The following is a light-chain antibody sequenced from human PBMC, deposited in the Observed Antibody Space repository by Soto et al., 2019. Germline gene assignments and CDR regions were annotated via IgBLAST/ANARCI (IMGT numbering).Light chain of an antibody. CDR1: QSLSSTY. Sequence: EIVLTQSPGTLSLSPGERVTLSCRASQSLSSTYLAWYQQKRGQAPRLLIYGASFRATGIPDRFSGSASGTDFTLSISRLEPEDSAVYFCQQYGGSPYTFGQGTKLEIK. V-gene: IGKV3-20*01. CDR2: GAS. CDR3: QQYGGSPYT. J-gene: IGKJ2*01.